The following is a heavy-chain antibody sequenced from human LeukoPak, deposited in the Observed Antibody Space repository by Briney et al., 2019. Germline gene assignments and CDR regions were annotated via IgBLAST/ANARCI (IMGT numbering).Heavy chain of an antibody. V-gene: IGHV3-21*01. Sequence: PGGSLRLSCAVSGFTFCSYSMTWVRQAPGKGLEWVSSISSRSTDIYYADSVKGRFTMSRDNAKNSLFLQMNSLRAEDTAVYYCARVVSGYPPGDYWGQGTLVTVSS. CDR1: GFTFCSYS. CDR2: ISSRSTDI. J-gene: IGHJ4*02. CDR3: ARVVSGYPPGDY. D-gene: IGHD3-22*01.